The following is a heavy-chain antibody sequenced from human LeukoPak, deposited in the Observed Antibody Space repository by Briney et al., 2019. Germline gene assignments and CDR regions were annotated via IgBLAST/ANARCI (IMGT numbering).Heavy chain of an antibody. CDR3: ASPRGSIVGAGAYAFDI. D-gene: IGHD1-26*01. Sequence: GASVKVSCKASGGTFSSYAISWVRQAPGQGLEWMGGIIPIFGTANYAQKFQGRVTITADKSTSTAYMELSSLRSEDTAVYYCASPRGSIVGAGAYAFDIWGQGTMVTVSS. J-gene: IGHJ3*02. V-gene: IGHV1-69*06. CDR1: GGTFSSYA. CDR2: IIPIFGTA.